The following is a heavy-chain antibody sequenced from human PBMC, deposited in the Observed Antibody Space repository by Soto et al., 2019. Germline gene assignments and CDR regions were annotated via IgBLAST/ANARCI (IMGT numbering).Heavy chain of an antibody. Sequence: ASVKVSCKASGGTFSIYAISWVRQAPGQGLEWMGGIIPIFGTANYAQKFQGRVTITEDESTSTAYMELSSLRSEDTAVYYCARGTHSTFDYLGQGTLVTVSS. CDR3: ARGTHSTFDY. J-gene: IGHJ4*02. CDR2: IIPIFGTA. V-gene: IGHV1-69*13. CDR1: GGTFSIYA. D-gene: IGHD5-18*01.